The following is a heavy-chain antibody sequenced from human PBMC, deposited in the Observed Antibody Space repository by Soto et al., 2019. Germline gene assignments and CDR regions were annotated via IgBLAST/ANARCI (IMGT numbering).Heavy chain of an antibody. J-gene: IGHJ4*02. D-gene: IGHD1-7*01. V-gene: IGHV3-23*01. CDR1: GFTFSSYA. CDR2: ISGSGGST. CDR3: AKAYGNYPGYFDY. Sequence: EVQLLESGGGLVQPGGSLRLSCAASGFTFSSYAMSWVRQAPGKGLEWVSAISGSGGSTYYADSVKGRFTISRDNAKNPLYLQMNSLRAEDTAVYYCAKAYGNYPGYFDYWGQGTLVAVSS.